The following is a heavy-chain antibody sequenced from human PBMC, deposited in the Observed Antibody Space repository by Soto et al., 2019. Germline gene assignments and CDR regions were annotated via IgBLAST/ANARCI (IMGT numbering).Heavy chain of an antibody. CDR2: INAGNGNT. V-gene: IGHV1-3*01. Sequence: EASVKVSCKASGYTFTSYAMHWVRQAPGQRLEWMGWINAGNGNTKYSQKFQGRVTITRDTSASTAYMELSSLRSEDTAVYYCARDWFYDSSGLDYWGQGTPVTVSS. CDR3: ARDWFYDSSGLDY. J-gene: IGHJ4*02. CDR1: GYTFTSYA. D-gene: IGHD3-22*01.